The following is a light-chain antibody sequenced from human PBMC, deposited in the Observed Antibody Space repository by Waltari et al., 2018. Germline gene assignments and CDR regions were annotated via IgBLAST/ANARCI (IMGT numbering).Light chain of an antibody. Sequence: IQMTQSPSSLSASVGDRVTITCRASQSISGYLNWYQQKPGEAPNLLIHTASTLQSGVPSRFSGSGSGTDFTLTISSLQPEDFATYYCQQSYSTLYTFGPGTKLEIK. CDR2: TAS. V-gene: IGKV1-39*01. CDR1: QSISGY. CDR3: QQSYSTLYT. J-gene: IGKJ2*01.